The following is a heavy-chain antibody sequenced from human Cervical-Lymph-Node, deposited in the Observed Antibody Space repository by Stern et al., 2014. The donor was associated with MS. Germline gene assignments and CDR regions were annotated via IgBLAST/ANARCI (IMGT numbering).Heavy chain of an antibody. J-gene: IGHJ3*02. V-gene: IGHV1-58*01. CDR1: GFTFTSSA. D-gene: IGHD3-22*01. CDR3: AAEPMYYSDSVGAFDI. Sequence: QLLESWPEVKKPGTSVKVSCKASGFTFTSSAVQWVRQARGQRLEWIGWIVVGSGNTNYAQKFQERVTITRDMSTSTAYMELSSLRSEDTAVYYCAAEPMYYSDSVGAFDIWGQGTMVTVSS. CDR2: IVVGSGNT.